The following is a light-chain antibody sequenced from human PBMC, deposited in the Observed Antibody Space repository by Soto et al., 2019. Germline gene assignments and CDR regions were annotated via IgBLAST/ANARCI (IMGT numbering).Light chain of an antibody. CDR1: SGDIGSYNR. Sequence: QSALTQPASVSGSPGQSITISCTGTSGDIGSYNRVSWYQQHPGKAPKLIISEVTDRPSGVSNRFSGSKSGNTASLTISGLQAEDEAEYYCSSYTNIKARAWVFGTGTKRTVL. CDR3: SSYTNIKARAWV. V-gene: IGLV2-14*01. CDR2: EVT. J-gene: IGLJ1*01.